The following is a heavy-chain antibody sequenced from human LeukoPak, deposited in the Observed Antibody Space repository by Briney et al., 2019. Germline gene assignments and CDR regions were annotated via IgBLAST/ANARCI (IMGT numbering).Heavy chain of an antibody. CDR1: GGSFSGYY. D-gene: IGHD3-16*01. V-gene: IGHV4-34*01. CDR2: INHSGST. Sequence: SETLSLTCAVYGGSFSGYYWSWIRQPPGRGREWNGEINHSGSTNYNPSLKSRVTISVDTSKNQFSLKLSSVTAADTAVYYCARRGVSEFGGARKYNWFDPWGQGTLVTVSS. J-gene: IGHJ5*02. CDR3: ARRGVSEFGGARKYNWFDP.